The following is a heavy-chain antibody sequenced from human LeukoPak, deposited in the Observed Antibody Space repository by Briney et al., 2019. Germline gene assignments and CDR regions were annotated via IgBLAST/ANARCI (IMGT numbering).Heavy chain of an antibody. CDR1: GFTFTSYG. CDR3: ARDLLDISRWANAFDI. V-gene: IGHV3-30*03. Sequence: GGSLRLSCAASGFTFTSYGFHWVRQAPGKALEWVAFMSYNGNKKYGDSVKGRFTISRDNAKNTLHLQMNGLRPDDTAVYCARDLLDISRWANAFDIWGQGTLVTVSS. J-gene: IGHJ3*02. D-gene: IGHD2-2*03. CDR2: MSYNGNK.